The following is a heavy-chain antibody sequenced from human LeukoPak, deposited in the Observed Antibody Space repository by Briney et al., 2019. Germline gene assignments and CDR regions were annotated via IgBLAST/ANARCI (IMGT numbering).Heavy chain of an antibody. CDR3: ARTPTYYYGSGSSQDAYYFDY. V-gene: IGHV3-48*01. D-gene: IGHD3-10*01. CDR1: GFTFSSYS. J-gene: IGHJ4*02. Sequence: PGGSLRLSCAASGFTFSSYSMNWVRQAPGKGLEWVSYISSSSSTIYYADSVKGRFTISRDNAKNSLYLQMNSLRAEDTAVYYCARTPTYYYGSGSSQDAYYFDYWGQGTLVTASS. CDR2: ISSSSSTI.